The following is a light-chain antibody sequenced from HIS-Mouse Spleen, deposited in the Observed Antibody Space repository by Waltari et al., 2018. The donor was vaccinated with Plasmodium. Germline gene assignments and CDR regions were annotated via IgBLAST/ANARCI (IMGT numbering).Light chain of an antibody. CDR3: QQYNNWSFT. CDR2: GAS. Sequence: EIVMTQSPATLSVSPGERANISCRASHSVSSNLAWYQHKPGQAPRLLIYGASTRATGIPARFSGSGSGTEFTLTISSLQSEDFAVYYCQQYNNWSFTFGPGTKVDIK. J-gene: IGKJ3*01. V-gene: IGKV3-15*01. CDR1: HSVSSN.